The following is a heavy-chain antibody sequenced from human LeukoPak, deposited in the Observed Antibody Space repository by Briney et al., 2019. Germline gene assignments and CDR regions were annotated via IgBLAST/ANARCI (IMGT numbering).Heavy chain of an antibody. V-gene: IGHV1-18*01. CDR2: ISAYNGNT. J-gene: IGHJ3*02. D-gene: IGHD6-19*01. Sequence: GASVKVSCKASGYTFTSYDTNWVRQAPGQGLEWMGWISAYNGNTNYAQKLQGRVTMTTDTSTSTAYMELRSLRSDDTAVYYCARDLAVAADHDAFDIWGQGTMVTVSS. CDR3: ARDLAVAADHDAFDI. CDR1: GYTFTSYD.